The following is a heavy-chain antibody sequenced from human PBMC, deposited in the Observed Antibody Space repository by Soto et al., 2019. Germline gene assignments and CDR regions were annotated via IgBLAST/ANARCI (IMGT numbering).Heavy chain of an antibody. CDR2: IIPIFGTA. J-gene: IGHJ4*02. D-gene: IGHD5-12*01. V-gene: IGHV1-69*01. CDR3: ASPPDIVATLGEYYFDY. Sequence: QVQLVQSGAEVKKPGSSVKVSCKASGGTFSSYAISWVRQAPGQGLEWMGGIIPIFGTANYAQKFQGRVMITANESTSTAYMERSSLRSEDTAVYYCASPPDIVATLGEYYFDYWGQVTLVTVSS. CDR1: GGTFSSYA.